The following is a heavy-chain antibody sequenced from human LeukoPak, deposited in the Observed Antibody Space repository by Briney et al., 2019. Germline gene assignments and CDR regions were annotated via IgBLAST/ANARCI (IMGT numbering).Heavy chain of an antibody. CDR3: ARGRPTTSIAAAGVNWFDP. CDR1: GGTFGSYG. D-gene: IGHD6-13*01. V-gene: IGHV1-69*06. J-gene: IGHJ5*02. Sequence: SVKVSCKASGGTFGSYGISWVRQAPGQGLEWMGGITPIFGTANYAQKFQGRVTITADKSTSTAYMELSSLRSEDTAVYYCARGRPTTSIAAAGVNWFDPWGQGTLVTVSS. CDR2: ITPIFGTA.